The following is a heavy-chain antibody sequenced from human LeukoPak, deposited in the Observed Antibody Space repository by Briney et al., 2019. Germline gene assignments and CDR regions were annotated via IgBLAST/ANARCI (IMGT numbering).Heavy chain of an antibody. D-gene: IGHD3-16*02. V-gene: IGHV4-39*07. CDR1: GGSISSSSYY. CDR3: ARDNDYVWGSYRTIDY. J-gene: IGHJ4*02. CDR2: IYYSGST. Sequence: PSETLSLTCTVSGGSISSSSYYWGWIRQPPGKGLERIGSIYYSGSTYYNPSLKSRVTISVDTSKNQFSLKLSSVTAADTAVYYCARDNDYVWGSYRTIDYWGQGTLVTVSS.